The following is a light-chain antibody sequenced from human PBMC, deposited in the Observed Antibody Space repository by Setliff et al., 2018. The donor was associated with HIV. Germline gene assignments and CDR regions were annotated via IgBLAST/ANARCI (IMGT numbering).Light chain of an antibody. Sequence: QSVLTQPASASGSPGQSVTISCTGTSSDIGSYYYVSWYQQHPGKAPKLVIYDVSNRPSGVSDRFSGSRSGNTASLTISGLQAEDEADYYCSSYSSNSTPYVFGSGTKVTVL. CDR1: SSDIGSYYY. V-gene: IGLV2-14*03. J-gene: IGLJ1*01. CDR2: DVS. CDR3: SSYSSNSTPYV.